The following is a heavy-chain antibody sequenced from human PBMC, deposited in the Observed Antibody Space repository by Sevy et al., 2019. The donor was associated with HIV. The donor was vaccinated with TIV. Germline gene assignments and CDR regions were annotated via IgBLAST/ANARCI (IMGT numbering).Heavy chain of an antibody. CDR2: IWYDGSNI. J-gene: IGHJ5*02. CDR1: GFTFSSYA. CDR3: ARGGIVVVTGAPGHWFDP. Sequence: QLGGSLRLSCAASGFTFSSYAMHWVRQAPGKGLEWVAVIWYDGSNIYYADSVKGRFTISRDNSKNTLYLQMNSLRAEDTAVYYCARGGIVVVTGAPGHWFDPWGQGTLVTVSS. V-gene: IGHV3-30*04. D-gene: IGHD2-2*01.